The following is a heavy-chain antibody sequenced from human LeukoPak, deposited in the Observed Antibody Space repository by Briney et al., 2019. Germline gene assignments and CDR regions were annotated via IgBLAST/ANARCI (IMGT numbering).Heavy chain of an antibody. D-gene: IGHD2-15*01. V-gene: IGHV3-30-3*01. Sequence: PGGSLRLSCAASGFTFSSYAMHWVRHAPGKGLEWVAVISYDGSNKYYADSVKGRFTISRDNSKNTLYLQMNSLRAEDTAVYYCAREGRYCSGGSCYIDYWGQGTLVTVSS. J-gene: IGHJ4*02. CDR2: ISYDGSNK. CDR3: AREGRYCSGGSCYIDY. CDR1: GFTFSSYA.